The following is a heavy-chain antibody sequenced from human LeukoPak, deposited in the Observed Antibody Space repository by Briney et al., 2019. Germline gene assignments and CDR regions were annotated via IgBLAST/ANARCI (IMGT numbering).Heavy chain of an antibody. CDR3: ARDRGCSSTNCYSLFFHY. V-gene: IGHV3-33*01. D-gene: IGHD2-2*01. CDR2: IWYDGSNK. Sequence: GGSLRLSCAASGFSFSTYGMHWVRQAPGKGLEWVALIWYDGSNKYYADSVKGRFTISRDNSKNTLYPQMNSLRAEDTAVYYCARDRGCSSTNCYSLFFHYWGQGTLVTVSS. J-gene: IGHJ4*02. CDR1: GFSFSTYG.